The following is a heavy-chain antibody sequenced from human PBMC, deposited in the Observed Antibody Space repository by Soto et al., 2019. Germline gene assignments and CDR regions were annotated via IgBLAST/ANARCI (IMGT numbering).Heavy chain of an antibody. Sequence: GGSLRLSCAASGFTFSSYWMSWVRQAPGKGLEWVANIKQDGSKKYYVASVKGRFTISRDNAKKSLYLQMTSLRAEDTAVYYCAREGCSCSWGNYYYGMDVWGQGTTVTVSS. J-gene: IGHJ6*02. CDR3: AREGCSCSWGNYYYGMDV. CDR1: GFTFSSYW. D-gene: IGHD6-13*01. CDR2: IKQDGSKK. V-gene: IGHV3-7*01.